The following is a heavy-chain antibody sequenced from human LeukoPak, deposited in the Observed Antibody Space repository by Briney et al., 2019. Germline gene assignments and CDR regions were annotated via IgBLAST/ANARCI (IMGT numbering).Heavy chain of an antibody. V-gene: IGHV1-69*13. D-gene: IGHD1-14*01. CDR3: ASENLAYYGMDV. CDR2: IIPIFGTA. CDR1: GGTFSSYA. J-gene: IGHJ6*02. Sequence: ASVKVSCKASGGTFSSYAISWVRQAPGQGLEWMGGIIPIFGTANYAQKFQGRVTITADESTSTAYMELSSLRSEDTAVYYCASENLAYYGMDVWGQGTTVTASS.